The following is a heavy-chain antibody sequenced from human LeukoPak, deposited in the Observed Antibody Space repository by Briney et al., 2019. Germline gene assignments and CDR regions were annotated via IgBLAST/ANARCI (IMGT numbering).Heavy chain of an antibody. CDR2: INHSGYT. Sequence: SETLSLTCAVSGVSFDYYYWAWVRQTPGKGLEWIGEINHSGYTNDSPSLKSRVTLSIDTSRKQFSLNLRSVTVADAGIYYCTRMTTGHDYWGQGTLVTVSS. CDR3: TRMTTGHDY. D-gene: IGHD4-17*01. J-gene: IGHJ4*02. V-gene: IGHV4-34*01. CDR1: GVSFDYYY.